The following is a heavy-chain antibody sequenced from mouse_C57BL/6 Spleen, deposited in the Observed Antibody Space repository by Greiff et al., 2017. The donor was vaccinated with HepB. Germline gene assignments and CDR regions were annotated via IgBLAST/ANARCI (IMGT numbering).Heavy chain of an antibody. CDR1: GFPLTSYG. V-gene: IGHV2-2*01. Sequence: QVQLQQSGPGLVQPSQSLSFTCTVSGFPLTSYGVHWVRQSPGKGLEWLGVIWSGGSTDYNAAFISRLSISKDNSKSQVFFKMNSLQADDTAIYYCARNGYIVNYYAMDYWGQGTSVTVSS. J-gene: IGHJ4*01. CDR2: IWSGGST. CDR3: ARNGYIVNYYAMDY. D-gene: IGHD1-3*01.